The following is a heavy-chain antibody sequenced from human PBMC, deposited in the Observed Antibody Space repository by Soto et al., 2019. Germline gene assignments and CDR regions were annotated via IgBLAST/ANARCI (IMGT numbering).Heavy chain of an antibody. CDR1: GSTFSSYG. Sequence: GGSLRLSCAASGSTFSSYGMHWVRQAPGKGLEWVAVISYDGSNKYYADSVKGRFTISRDNSKNTLYLQMNSLRAEDTAVYYCAKERSPRSLYYFDYWGQGTLVTVSS. CDR2: ISYDGSNK. V-gene: IGHV3-30*18. J-gene: IGHJ4*02. CDR3: AKERSPRSLYYFDY.